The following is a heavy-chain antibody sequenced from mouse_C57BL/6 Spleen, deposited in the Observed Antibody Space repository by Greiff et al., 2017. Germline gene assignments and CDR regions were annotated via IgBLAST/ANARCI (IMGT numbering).Heavy chain of an antibody. V-gene: IGHV1-42*01. J-gene: IGHJ3*01. CDR1: GFSFTGYY. CDR2: INPSTGGT. Sequence: EVQLVESGPELVKPGASVKISCKASGFSFTGYYMNWVKQSPEKSLEWIGEINPSTGGTTYNQKFKAKATLTVDKSSSTAYMQFKSLTSEDSAVYYCARRGISTIVTRGFAYWGQGTLVTVSA. CDR3: ARRGISTIVTRGFAY. D-gene: IGHD2-12*01.